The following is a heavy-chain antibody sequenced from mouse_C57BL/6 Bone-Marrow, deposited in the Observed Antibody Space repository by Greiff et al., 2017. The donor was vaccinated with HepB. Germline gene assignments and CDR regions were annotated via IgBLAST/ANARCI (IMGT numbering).Heavy chain of an antibody. J-gene: IGHJ3*01. D-gene: IGHD1-1*01. Sequence: EVMLVESGGGLVKPGGSLKLSCAASGFTFSDYGMHWVRQAPEKGLEWVAYISSGSSTIYYADTVKGRFTISRDNAKNTLFLQMTSLRSEDTAMYYCARDYYGSSYWVAYWGQGTLVTVSA. CDR3: ARDYYGSSYWVAY. CDR1: GFTFSDYG. V-gene: IGHV5-17*01. CDR2: ISSGSSTI.